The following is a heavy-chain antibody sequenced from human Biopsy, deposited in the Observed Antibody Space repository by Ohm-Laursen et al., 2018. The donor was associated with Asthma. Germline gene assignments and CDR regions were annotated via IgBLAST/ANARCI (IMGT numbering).Heavy chain of an antibody. Sequence: SLRLSCAASGFAFDSYAMDWVRQSPGKGLEWVAVISYDGNHKFYEDSVKGRFTISRDNSKNTLYLQMNSLRTEDTAVYYCAKRRGYSGHDNDYWGQGTLVIVSS. D-gene: IGHD5-12*01. V-gene: IGHV3-30*18. CDR2: ISYDGNHK. CDR1: GFAFDSYA. J-gene: IGHJ4*02. CDR3: AKRRGYSGHDNDY.